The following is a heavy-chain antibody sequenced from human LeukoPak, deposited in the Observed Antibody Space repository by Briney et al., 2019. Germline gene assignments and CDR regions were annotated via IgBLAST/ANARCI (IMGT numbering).Heavy chain of an antibody. D-gene: IGHD5-18*01. V-gene: IGHV4-4*07. CDR3: ARDLRGYSYGYYYYYYMDV. CDR1: GGSFSGYY. CDR2: IYTSGST. Sequence: SETLSLTCAIYGGSFSGYYWSWIRQPAGKGLEWIGRIYTSGSTNYNPSLKSRVTISVDTSKNQFSLKLSSVTAADTAVYYCARDLRGYSYGYYYYYYMDVWGKGTTVTISS. J-gene: IGHJ6*03.